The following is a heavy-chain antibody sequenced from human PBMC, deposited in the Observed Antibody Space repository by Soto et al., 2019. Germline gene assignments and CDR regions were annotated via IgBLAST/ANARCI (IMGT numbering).Heavy chain of an antibody. CDR2: IYYSGST. CDR1: GGSISSGDYY. J-gene: IGHJ5*02. CDR3: ARTHYDYSNLRWFDP. Sequence: SETLSLTCTVSGGSISSGDYYWSWIRQPPGKGLEWIGYIYYSGSTYYNPSLKSRVTISVDTSKNQFSLRLSSVTAADTAVYYCARTHYDYSNLRWFDPWGQGTLVTASS. D-gene: IGHD4-4*01. V-gene: IGHV4-30-4*01.